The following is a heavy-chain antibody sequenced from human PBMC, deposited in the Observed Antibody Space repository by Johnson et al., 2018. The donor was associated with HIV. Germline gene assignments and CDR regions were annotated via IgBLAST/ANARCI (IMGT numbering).Heavy chain of an antibody. J-gene: IGHJ3*02. CDR1: GSTFSIYA. CDR2: ISYDGSNK. Sequence: QMLLVESGGGVVQPGRSLRLSRAASGSTFSIYAMLWVRQAPAKGLRWVAVISYDGSNKYYADYVKGRCTISRDNSKNTLYLQMNSLRAEDTAVYYCAKPSFAYCGGDCLGAFDIWGQGTMVAVSS. D-gene: IGHD2-21*01. V-gene: IGHV3-30*04. CDR3: AKPSFAYCGGDCLGAFDI.